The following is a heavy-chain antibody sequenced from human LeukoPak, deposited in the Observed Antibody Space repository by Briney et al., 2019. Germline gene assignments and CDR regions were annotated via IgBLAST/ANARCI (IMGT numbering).Heavy chain of an antibody. Sequence: GGSLRLSCAASGFTLSSYSMNWVRQAPGKGLEWVSSISSSSSYIYYADSVKGRFTISRDNAKNSLYLQMNSLRAEDTAVYYCARRVGATRSKCMGVWGQGTTVTVSS. CDR1: GFTLSSYS. J-gene: IGHJ6*02. CDR2: ISSSSSYI. V-gene: IGHV3-21*01. D-gene: IGHD1-26*01. CDR3: ARRVGATRSKCMGV.